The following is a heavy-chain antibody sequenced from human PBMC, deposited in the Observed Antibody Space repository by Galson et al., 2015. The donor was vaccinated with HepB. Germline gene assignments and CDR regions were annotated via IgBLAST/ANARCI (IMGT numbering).Heavy chain of an antibody. V-gene: IGHV3-30*18. CDR2: VSYDGSNK. CDR3: AKDALGVMSGSTFHY. Sequence: LRLSCAASGFTFSYFDMHWVRQAPGKGLEWVAVVSYDGSNKSYADSVKGRFTISRDNSNNTLHLQMNSLRAEDTAEYYCAKDALGVMSGSTFHYWGQGTLVAVSA. CDR1: GFTFSYFD. D-gene: IGHD3-16*01. J-gene: IGHJ4*02.